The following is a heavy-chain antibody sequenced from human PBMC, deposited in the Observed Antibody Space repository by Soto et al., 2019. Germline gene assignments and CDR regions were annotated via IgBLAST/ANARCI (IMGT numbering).Heavy chain of an antibody. Sequence: SVKVSCKASGGGNLRDYRTTWVRRAPGQGLEWMGRIIPKLGSANYAQNFQGRVTITADKSTSTAYMELSSLRSEDTAVYYCASSGWDYYYYSYMDVWGKGTTVTVSS. CDR3: ASSGWDYYYYSYMDV. V-gene: IGHV1-69*08. D-gene: IGHD6-19*01. CDR1: GGGNLRDYR. J-gene: IGHJ6*03. CDR2: IIPKLGSA.